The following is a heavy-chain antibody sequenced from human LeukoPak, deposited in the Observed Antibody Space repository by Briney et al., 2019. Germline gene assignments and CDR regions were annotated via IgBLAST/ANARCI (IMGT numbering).Heavy chain of an antibody. D-gene: IGHD1-1*01. Sequence: PGGSLILSCAASELIFSSSWMSWVRQAPGKGLEWVANIKKDGSEKYYADSVKGRFTISRDNAKNSLYLQMNSLRADDTAVYHCARQETSTYNGAFDIWGQGTMVTVSS. CDR1: ELIFSSSW. J-gene: IGHJ3*02. CDR2: IKKDGSEK. CDR3: ARQETSTYNGAFDI. V-gene: IGHV3-7*01.